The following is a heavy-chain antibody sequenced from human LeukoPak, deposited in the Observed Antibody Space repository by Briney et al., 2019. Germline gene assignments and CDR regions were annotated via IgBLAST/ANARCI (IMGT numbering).Heavy chain of an antibody. V-gene: IGHV3-21*01. CDR2: ISSSSSYI. CDR3: ARLWFGELSLP. D-gene: IGHD3-10*01. Sequence: GGSLRLSCATSGFTFSSYSMNWVRQAPGKGLEWVSSISSSSSYIYYADSVKGRFTISRDNAKNSLYLQMNSLRAEDTAVYYCARLWFGELSLPWGQGTLVTASS. J-gene: IGHJ5*02. CDR1: GFTFSSYS.